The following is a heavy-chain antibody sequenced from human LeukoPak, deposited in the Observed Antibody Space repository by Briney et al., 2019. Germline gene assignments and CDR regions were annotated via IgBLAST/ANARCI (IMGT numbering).Heavy chain of an antibody. J-gene: IGHJ6*03. CDR1: GGSIISSNYY. V-gene: IGHV4-39*01. Sequence: SETLSLTCSVSGGSIISSNYYWGWIRQPPGKGLEWIGSIYQSGSGSSYYNPSLKSRVTISGDTSKNQFSLKLSSVTAADTAVYYCTTTYSSSATWYYYYYMDVWGKGTTVTVSS. D-gene: IGHD6-13*01. CDR3: TTTYSSSATWYYYYYMDV. CDR2: IYQSGSGSS.